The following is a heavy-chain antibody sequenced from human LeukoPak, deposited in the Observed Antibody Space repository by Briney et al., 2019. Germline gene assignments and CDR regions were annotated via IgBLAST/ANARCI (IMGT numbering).Heavy chain of an antibody. CDR1: GGTFSSYA. D-gene: IGHD3-22*01. Sequence: SVKVSCKASGGTFSSYAISWVRQAPGQGLEWMGGIIPIFGTANYAQKFQGRVTITADESTSTAYMELSSLRSEDTAVYYCARALPNYYDSGGTDYYGMDVWGQGTTVTVSS. CDR2: IIPIFGTA. CDR3: ARALPNYYDSGGTDYYGMDV. V-gene: IGHV1-69*13. J-gene: IGHJ6*02.